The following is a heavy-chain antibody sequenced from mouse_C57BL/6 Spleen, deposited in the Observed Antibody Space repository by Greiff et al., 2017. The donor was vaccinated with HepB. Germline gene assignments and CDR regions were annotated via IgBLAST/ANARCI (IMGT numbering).Heavy chain of an antibody. D-gene: IGHD1-1*02. CDR3: ARSKVDYAMDY. J-gene: IGHJ4*01. Sequence: VQLQQPGAELVKPGASVKLSCKASGYTFTSYWMHWVKQRPGQGLEWIGMIHPNSGSTNYNEKFKSKATLTVDKSSSTAYMQLSSLTSEDSAVYYCARSKVDYAMDYWGQGTSVTVSS. V-gene: IGHV1-64*01. CDR1: GYTFTSYW. CDR2: IHPNSGST.